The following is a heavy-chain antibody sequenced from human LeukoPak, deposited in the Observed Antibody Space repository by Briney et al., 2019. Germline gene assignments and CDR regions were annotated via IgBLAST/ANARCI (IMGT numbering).Heavy chain of an antibody. Sequence: QSGGSLRLSCAASGFTFSSYWMSWVRQAPGKGLEWVANIKQGGGVKYYVDSVKGRFTISRDSAKNSVYLQMNSLRAEDTAVYYCARVSRYSFGSFDYWGQGTLVTVSS. CDR2: IKQGGGVK. CDR3: ARVSRYSFGSFDY. D-gene: IGHD5-18*01. V-gene: IGHV3-7*01. CDR1: GFTFSSYW. J-gene: IGHJ4*02.